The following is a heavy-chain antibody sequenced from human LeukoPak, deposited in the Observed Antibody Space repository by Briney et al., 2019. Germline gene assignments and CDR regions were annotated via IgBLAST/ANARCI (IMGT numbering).Heavy chain of an antibody. CDR2: IYYSGST. CDR1: GGSISSGGYY. D-gene: IGHD4-23*01. Sequence: PSETLSLTCTVSGGSISSGGYYWSWICQHPGKGLEWIGYIYYSGSTYYNPSLKSRVTISVDTSKNQFSLKLSSVAAADTAVYYCARVHRLSSTLRWFDYWGQGTLVTVSS. V-gene: IGHV4-31*03. J-gene: IGHJ4*02. CDR3: ARVHRLSSTLRWFDY.